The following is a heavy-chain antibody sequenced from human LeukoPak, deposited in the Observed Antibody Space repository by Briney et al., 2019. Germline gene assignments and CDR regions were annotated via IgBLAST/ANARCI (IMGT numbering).Heavy chain of an antibody. Sequence: PSETLSLTCAVYGGSFSGYYRSWIRQPPGKGLEWIGEINHSGSTNYNPSLKSRVTISVDTSKNQFSLKLSSVTAADTAVYYCARGSSSSWYSRFDYWGQGTLVTVSS. CDR3: ARGSSSSWYSRFDY. D-gene: IGHD6-13*01. J-gene: IGHJ4*02. V-gene: IGHV4-34*01. CDR2: INHSGST. CDR1: GGSFSGYY.